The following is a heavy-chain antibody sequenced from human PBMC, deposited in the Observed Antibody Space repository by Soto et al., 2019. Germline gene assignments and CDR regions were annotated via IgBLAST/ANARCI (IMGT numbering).Heavy chain of an antibody. CDR1: GGSLSDYY. V-gene: IGHV4-34*01. CDR3: ARPPIKYCSSISCSPDYNYYMDV. CDR2: INHSGST. J-gene: IGHJ6*03. Sequence: QVQLQQWGAGLVKPSGTLSLTCGVSGGSLSDYYWSWIRQPPGKGLEWIGEINHSGSTNFNPSLMSRATISVDMSKNQFSLSLSSVTAADTALYYCARPPIKYCSSISCSPDYNYYMDVWGTGTAVTVSS. D-gene: IGHD2-2*01.